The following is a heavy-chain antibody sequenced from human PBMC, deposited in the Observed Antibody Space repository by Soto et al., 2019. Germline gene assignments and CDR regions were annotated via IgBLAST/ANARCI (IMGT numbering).Heavy chain of an antibody. Sequence: QVQLVESGGGVVQPGRSLRLSCAASGFTFSSYAMHWVRQAPGKGLEWVAVISYDGSNKYYADSVKGRFTISRDNSKNTLYLQMNSLRAEDTAVYYCARDPAYCGGDCYPPYYYYCGMDVWGQGTTVTVSS. CDR3: ARDPAYCGGDCYPPYYYYCGMDV. CDR1: GFTFSSYA. V-gene: IGHV3-30-3*01. CDR2: ISYDGSNK. D-gene: IGHD2-21*02. J-gene: IGHJ6*02.